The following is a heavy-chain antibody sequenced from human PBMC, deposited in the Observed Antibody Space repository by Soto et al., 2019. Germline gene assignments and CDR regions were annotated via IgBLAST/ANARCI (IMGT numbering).Heavy chain of an antibody. CDR3: AKEHSSSLTIYDAFDI. V-gene: IGHV3-23*01. Sequence: GGSLRLSCAASGFTFSSYAMSWVRQAPGKGLEWVSAISGSGGSTYYADSVKGRFTISRDNSKNTLYLQMNSLRAEDTAVYYCAKEHSSSLTIYDAFDIWGQRTMVTVSS. CDR2: ISGSGGST. CDR1: GFTFSSYA. J-gene: IGHJ3*02. D-gene: IGHD6-13*01.